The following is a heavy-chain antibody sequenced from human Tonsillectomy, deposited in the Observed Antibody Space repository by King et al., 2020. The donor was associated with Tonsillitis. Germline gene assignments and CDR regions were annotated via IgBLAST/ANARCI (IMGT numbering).Heavy chain of an antibody. D-gene: IGHD3-10*01. CDR3: ARDYGSGSY. Sequence: VQLVESGGGLVQPGGSLRLSCAASGFSFNSHPMSWFRQAPGKGLEWVSAISDIGGNTYYADSVKGRFTISSDNSKNTLYLQMNSRRAEDTAVYYCARDYGSGSYWGQGTLVTVSS. J-gene: IGHJ4*02. CDR2: ISDIGGNT. V-gene: IGHV3-23*04. CDR1: GFSFNSHP.